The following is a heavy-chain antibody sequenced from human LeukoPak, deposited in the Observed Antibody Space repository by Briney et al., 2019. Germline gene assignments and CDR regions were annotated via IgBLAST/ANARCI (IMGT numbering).Heavy chain of an antibody. V-gene: IGHV4-4*07. J-gene: IGHJ4*02. Sequence: SETLSLTCIVSGGSISGFYWSWIRQPAGKGLEWIGRVYPSGGTNYNLSLKSRVTMSTDTSKNQFSLKLRSVTAADTAVYYCAREYGDLDYWGQGTLVTVSS. CDR2: VYPSGGT. CDR1: GGSISGFY. CDR3: AREYGDLDY. D-gene: IGHD4-17*01.